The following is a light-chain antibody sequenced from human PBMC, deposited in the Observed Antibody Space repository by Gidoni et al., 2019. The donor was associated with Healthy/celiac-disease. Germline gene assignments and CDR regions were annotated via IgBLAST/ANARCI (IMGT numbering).Light chain of an antibody. J-gene: IGKJ4*01. CDR2: DAS. CDR3: QQFNSYPLT. CDR1: QGISSA. V-gene: IGKV1-13*02. Sequence: AIQLTQSPSSLSASVGDRVPITCRANQGISSALAWYQQKPGQAPKLLIYDASSLESGVPSRFSGSGSGTDFTLTISSLQPEDFATYYCQQFNSYPLTFGGGTKVEIK.